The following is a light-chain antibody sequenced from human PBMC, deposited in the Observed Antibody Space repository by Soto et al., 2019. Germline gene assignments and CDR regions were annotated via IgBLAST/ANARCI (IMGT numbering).Light chain of an antibody. J-gene: IGKJ1*01. CDR2: GAS. CDR3: QQYNNWPPTWT. V-gene: IGKV3-15*01. Sequence: ETVMTQSPATLSVSPGESATLSCRASQSVTNNLAWYQQKPGQAPRLLIYGASTRATGFPARFSGSGSGTEFTLTISSLQSEDFAVYYCQQYNNWPPTWTFGQGTKVDIK. CDR1: QSVTNN.